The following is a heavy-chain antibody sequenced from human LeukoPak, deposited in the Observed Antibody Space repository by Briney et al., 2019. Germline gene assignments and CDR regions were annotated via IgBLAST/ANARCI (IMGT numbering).Heavy chain of an antibody. D-gene: IGHD6-19*01. J-gene: IGHJ5*02. V-gene: IGHV3-7*01. CDR1: GFSLSTYW. Sequence: PGGSLRLSCAPSGFSLSTYWMNWVRQAPGKGLEWMASIKEDGSEQQYMHSVKGRFTISRDNAKNSLHLHMNSLRVEDTAVYYCSRGLAGIGAWGQGTQVTVSS. CDR2: IKEDGSEQ. CDR3: SRGLAGIGA.